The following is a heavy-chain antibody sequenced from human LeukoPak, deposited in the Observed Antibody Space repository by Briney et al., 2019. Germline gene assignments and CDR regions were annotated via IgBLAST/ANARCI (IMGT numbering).Heavy chain of an antibody. D-gene: IGHD2-2*01. CDR3: AKEISGDIVVVPAAAFDY. CDR1: GFTFSSYG. V-gene: IGHV3-30*02. J-gene: IGHJ4*02. Sequence: PGGSLRLSCAASGFTFSSYGMHWVRQAPGKGLEWVAFIRYDGSNKYYADSVKGRFTISRDNSKNTLYLQMNSLRAEDTAVYYCAKEISGDIVVVPAAAFDYWGQGTLVTVSS. CDR2: IRYDGSNK.